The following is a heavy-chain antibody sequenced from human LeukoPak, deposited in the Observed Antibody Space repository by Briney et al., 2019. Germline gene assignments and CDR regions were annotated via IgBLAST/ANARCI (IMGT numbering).Heavy chain of an antibody. Sequence: KPSETLSLACTVSGGSISSYYWSWIRQPPGKGLEWIGYIYYSGSTNYNPSLKSRVTISVDTSKNQFSLKLSSVTAADTAVYYCARHGLGAFDIWGQGTMVTVSS. CDR1: GGSISSYY. CDR3: ARHGLGAFDI. J-gene: IGHJ3*02. D-gene: IGHD1-26*01. V-gene: IGHV4-59*08. CDR2: IYYSGST.